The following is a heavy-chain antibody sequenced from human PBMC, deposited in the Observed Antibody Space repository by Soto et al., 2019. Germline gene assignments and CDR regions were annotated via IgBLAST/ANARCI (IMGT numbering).Heavy chain of an antibody. CDR2: INPHGGST. CDR3: ARSSGGNFGIIIEGSNWFDP. D-gene: IGHD3-3*01. J-gene: IGHJ5*02. CDR1: GDTFTSYY. V-gene: IGHV1-46*03. Sequence: ASVKVSCKAPGDTFTSYYLNWVRQAPGQGLEWMGVINPHGGSTKYAQKFQGRITMTRDKSRSTVYMELSMLRSDDTAIYYCARSSGGNFGIIIEGSNWFDPWCQGTLVTVSS.